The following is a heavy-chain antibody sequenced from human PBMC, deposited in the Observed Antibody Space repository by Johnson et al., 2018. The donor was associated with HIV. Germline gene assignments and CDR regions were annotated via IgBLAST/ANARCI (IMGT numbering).Heavy chain of an antibody. J-gene: IGHJ3*02. D-gene: IGHD1-14*01. CDR1: GFTFSSYG. Sequence: QVQLVESGGGVVQPGRSLRLSCAASGFTFSSYGMHWVRQAPGKGLEWVAVISYDGSNKYYADSVKGRFTISRDNSKNTLYLQMNSLRADDTAVFYCAKDAWPLNRGDAFDSWGKGTMVTVSS. CDR2: ISYDGSNK. V-gene: IGHV3-30*18. CDR3: AKDAWPLNRGDAFDS.